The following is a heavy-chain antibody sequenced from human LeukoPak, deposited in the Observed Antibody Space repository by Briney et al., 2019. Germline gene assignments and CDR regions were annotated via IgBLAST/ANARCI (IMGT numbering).Heavy chain of an antibody. V-gene: IGHV1-69*13. CDR3: ARDSGYGDYFDY. CDR1: GGTFSSYA. Sequence: SVKVSCKASGGTFSSYAIGWVRQAPGQGLEWMGGIIPIFGTANYAQKFQGRVTITADESTSTAYMELSSLRSEDTAVYYCARDSGYGDYFDYWGQGTLVTVSS. J-gene: IGHJ4*02. D-gene: IGHD4-17*01. CDR2: IIPIFGTA.